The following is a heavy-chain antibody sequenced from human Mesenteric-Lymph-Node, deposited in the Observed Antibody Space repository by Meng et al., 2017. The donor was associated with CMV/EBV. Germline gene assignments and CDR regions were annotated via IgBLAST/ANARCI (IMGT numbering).Heavy chain of an antibody. Sequence: CPVSGRSISSGGYYWSWIRQHPGKGLEWIAYIYYSGSTYYNPSLKSRLTISVDTSKNQFSLKLSSVTAADTAVYYCARTSSLQGFDYWGQGTLVTVSS. J-gene: IGHJ4*02. D-gene: IGHD3-16*02. CDR2: IYYSGST. CDR3: ARTSSLQGFDY. CDR1: GRSISSGGYY. V-gene: IGHV4-31*03.